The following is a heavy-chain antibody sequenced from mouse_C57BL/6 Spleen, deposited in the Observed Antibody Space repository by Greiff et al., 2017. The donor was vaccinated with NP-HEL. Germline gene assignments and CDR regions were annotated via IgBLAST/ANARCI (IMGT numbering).Heavy chain of an antibody. D-gene: IGHD1-1*01. CDR3: ARRGGTTVVAHDY. CDR2: INPSTGGT. CDR1: GYSFTGYY. V-gene: IGHV1-42*01. J-gene: IGHJ2*01. Sequence: VQLQQSGPELVKPGASVKISCKASGYSFTGYYMNWVKQSPEKSLEWIGEINPSTGGTTYNQKFKAKATLTVDKSSSTAYMQLKGLTSEDSAVYYCARRGGTTVVAHDYWGKGTTLTVSS.